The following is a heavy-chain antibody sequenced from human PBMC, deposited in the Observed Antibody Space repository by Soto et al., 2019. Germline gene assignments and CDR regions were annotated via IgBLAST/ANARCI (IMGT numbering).Heavy chain of an antibody. D-gene: IGHD1-1*01. V-gene: IGHV3-23*01. Sequence: GGSLRLSCAASGFIFNNYAMSWVRQAPGKGLEWVSAISGSGATTYYPDSVKGHFTISRDNSKNTLYLQMNNLRAEDTAVYYCTKGGIPRRYNIPKVDFDYWGQGSLVTVSS. CDR1: GFIFNNYA. CDR2: ISGSGATT. J-gene: IGHJ4*02. CDR3: TKGGIPRRYNIPKVDFDY.